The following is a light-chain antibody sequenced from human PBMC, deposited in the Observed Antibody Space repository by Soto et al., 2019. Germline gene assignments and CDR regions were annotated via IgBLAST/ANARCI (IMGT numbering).Light chain of an antibody. CDR2: EVN. CDR3: SSYTISNTLPFV. Sequence: QSALTQPASVSGSPGQSITISCTGTTRDVGGYNFVSWYQQYPGKDPKLIIYEVNNRPSGVSNRFSGSKSGNTASLTISGLQAEDEADYYCSSYTISNTLPFVFGTGTKLTVL. V-gene: IGLV2-14*01. J-gene: IGLJ1*01. CDR1: TRDVGGYNF.